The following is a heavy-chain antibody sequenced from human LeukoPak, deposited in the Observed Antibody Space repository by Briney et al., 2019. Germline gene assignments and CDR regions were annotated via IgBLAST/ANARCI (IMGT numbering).Heavy chain of an antibody. Sequence: GGSLRLSCAASGFTFSSYGMHWVRQAPGRGLEWVAVISYDGSDTYYADSVKGRFTISRDNSKNTLYLQMNSLRAEDTAVYYCAREDETLGQFDPWGQGTLVTVSS. V-gene: IGHV3-30*19. J-gene: IGHJ5*02. CDR1: GFTFSSYG. CDR2: ISYDGSDT. CDR3: AREDETLGQFDP. D-gene: IGHD3-16*01.